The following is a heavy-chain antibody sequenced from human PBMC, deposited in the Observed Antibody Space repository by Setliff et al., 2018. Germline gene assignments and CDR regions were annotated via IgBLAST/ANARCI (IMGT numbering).Heavy chain of an antibody. CDR3: ARVPARNSGYYFDY. J-gene: IGHJ4*02. V-gene: IGHV3-23*01. Sequence: GGSLRLSCVASTFTFSKYAITWVRQAPGKGLEWVSSIGASGDRTYYADSVKGRFTISRDNSRNSLYLQMNSLRVEDTASYYCARVPARNSGYYFDYWGQGTLVTVSS. CDR1: TFTFSKYA. D-gene: IGHD4-4*01. CDR2: IGASGDRT.